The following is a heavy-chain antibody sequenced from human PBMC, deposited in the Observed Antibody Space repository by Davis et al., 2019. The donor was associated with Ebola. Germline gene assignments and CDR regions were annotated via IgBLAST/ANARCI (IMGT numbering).Heavy chain of an antibody. J-gene: IGHJ4*02. Sequence: GESLKISCAASGFTFSSHWMHWVRQAPGKGPVWVSRINPDGGRTGYADSVKGRFTISRDNAKNTVYLEMNSLKAEDTAVYYCARDFDRVREWGQGTLVTVSS. CDR1: GFTFSSHW. CDR3: ARDFDRVRE. D-gene: IGHD3-22*01. CDR2: INPDGGRT. V-gene: IGHV3-74*01.